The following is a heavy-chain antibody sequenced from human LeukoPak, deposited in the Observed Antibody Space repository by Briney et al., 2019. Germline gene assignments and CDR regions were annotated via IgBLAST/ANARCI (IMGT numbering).Heavy chain of an antibody. CDR1: GFTFNDYN. J-gene: IGHJ4*02. Sequence: GRSLRLSCAASGFTFNDYNMHWVRQAPGKGLEWVAFISYHGINKNDADSVKGRFTISRDNSENTVYLQINSLRPEDTAIYYCARDFTGRYTIGYWGQGTLVTVSS. CDR2: ISYHGINK. CDR3: ARDFTGRYTIGY. D-gene: IGHD3-9*01. V-gene: IGHV3-30-3*01.